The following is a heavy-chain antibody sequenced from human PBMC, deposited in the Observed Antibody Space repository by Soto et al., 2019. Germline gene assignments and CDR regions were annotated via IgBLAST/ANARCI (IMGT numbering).Heavy chain of an antibody. CDR3: ARLDRGSLDY. D-gene: IGHD6-25*01. J-gene: IGHJ4*02. V-gene: IGHV3-21*01. Sequence: GGSLRLSCAASGFTFSSHSVNWVRQAPGKGLEWVSSISSSSSYIYYADSVKGRFTISRDNAKNLVYLQMNSLRAEDTAVYYCARLDRGSLDYWGRGTLVTVSS. CDR2: ISSSSSYI. CDR1: GFTFSSHS.